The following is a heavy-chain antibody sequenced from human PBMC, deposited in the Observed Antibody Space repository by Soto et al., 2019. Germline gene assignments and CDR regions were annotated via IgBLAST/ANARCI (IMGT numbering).Heavy chain of an antibody. V-gene: IGHV4-39*01. D-gene: IGHD2-2*01. Sequence: SETLSLTCTVSGGTINSSTYYWGWIRQPPGKGLEWIGNIYYSGSTYYNPSLKSRVTISVDTSKNQFSLKLSSVTAADTAVYYCARVVVVPAATNYYYYYYMDVWGKGTTVTVSS. CDR1: GGTINSSTYY. CDR3: ARVVVVPAATNYYYYYYMDV. J-gene: IGHJ6*03. CDR2: IYYSGST.